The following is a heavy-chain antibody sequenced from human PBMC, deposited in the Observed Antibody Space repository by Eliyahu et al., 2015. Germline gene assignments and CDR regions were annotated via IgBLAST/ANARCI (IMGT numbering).Heavy chain of an antibody. CDR3: ARAAATKGGIDY. CDR1: GXXXXSNSAG. D-gene: IGHD1-26*01. Sequence: QVQLQQSGPGLVKPSQTLPLTCXIPGXXXXSNSAGWNWIRQSPSRGLEWLGRTYYRSKWYNDYAVSVNSRITINPDTSKNQFSLQLNSVTPEDTAVYYCARAAATKGGIDYWGQGTLVTVSS. CDR2: TYYRSKWYN. J-gene: IGHJ4*02. V-gene: IGHV6-1*01.